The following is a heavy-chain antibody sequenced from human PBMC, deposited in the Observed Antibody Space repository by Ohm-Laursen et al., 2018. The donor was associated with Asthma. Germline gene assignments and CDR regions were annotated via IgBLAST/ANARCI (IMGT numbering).Heavy chain of an antibody. CDR1: GFTFSSYY. J-gene: IGHJ4*02. Sequence: SLRLSCTASGFTFSSYYMAWVRQAPGKGLEWVSGISFSADSTYYPDSVKGRFTISRDNSRNTLYLQMNSLRAEDTAVYYCARDHSSGYSFSFDYWGQGTLVTVSS. CDR2: ISFSADST. V-gene: IGHV3-23*01. CDR3: ARDHSSGYSFSFDY. D-gene: IGHD3-22*01.